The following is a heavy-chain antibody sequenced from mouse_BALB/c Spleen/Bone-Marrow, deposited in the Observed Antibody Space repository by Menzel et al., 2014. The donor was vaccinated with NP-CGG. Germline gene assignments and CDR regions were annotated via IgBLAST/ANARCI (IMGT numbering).Heavy chain of an antibody. V-gene: IGHV4-1*02. CDR2: INPDSSTI. J-gene: IGHJ3*01. CDR1: GFDFSGFW. CDR3: ARLGYYGGFAY. Sequence: VQLQQSGGGLVQPGGSLKLSCAASGFDFSGFWMGWVRQAPGKGLEWIGEINPDSSTINYTPSLKDRFIISRGNAKNTLYLQMSKVRSEDTALYYCARLGYYGGFAYWGQGTLVTVSA. D-gene: IGHD2-3*01.